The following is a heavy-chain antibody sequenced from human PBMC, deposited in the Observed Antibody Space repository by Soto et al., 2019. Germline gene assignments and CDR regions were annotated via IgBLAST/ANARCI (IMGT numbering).Heavy chain of an antibody. CDR2: ISSSSSYI. CDR3: ARDKSLAGYSGYGKRYYFDY. D-gene: IGHD5-12*01. Sequence: EVQLVESGGGLVKPGGSLRLSCAASGFTFSSYSMNWVRQAPGKGLEWVSSISSSSSYIYYADSVKGRFTISRDNAKNSLYLQMNSLGAEDTAVYYCARDKSLAGYSGYGKRYYFDYWGQGTLVTVSS. CDR1: GFTFSSYS. J-gene: IGHJ4*02. V-gene: IGHV3-21*01.